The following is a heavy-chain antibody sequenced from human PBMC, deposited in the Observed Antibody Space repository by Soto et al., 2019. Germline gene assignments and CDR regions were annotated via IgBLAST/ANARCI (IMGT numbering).Heavy chain of an antibody. J-gene: IGHJ6*02. Sequence: VSGPTLVNPTQTLTLTCTFSGFSLSTSGMCVSWIRQPPGKALEWLALIDWDDDKYYSTSLKTRLTISKDTSKNQVVLTMTNMDPVDTATYYCARMSGGYDFWSGYYYGSYYYYYGMDVWGQGTTVTVSS. V-gene: IGHV2-70*01. CDR2: IDWDDDK. CDR1: GFSLSTSGMC. CDR3: ARMSGGYDFWSGYYYGSYYYYYGMDV. D-gene: IGHD3-3*01.